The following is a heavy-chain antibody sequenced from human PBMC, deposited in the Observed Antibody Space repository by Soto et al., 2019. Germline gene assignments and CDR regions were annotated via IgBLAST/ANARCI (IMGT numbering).Heavy chain of an antibody. CDR2: IYHTGST. CDR1: GVTVSSDAYY. J-gene: IGHJ4*02. V-gene: IGHV4-31*03. Sequence: PSETLSLTCTVSGVTVSSDAYYWSWIRQHPGKGLEWIGNIYHTGSTYYSPSLKSRVVISLDTSNNQFSLTLTSVTAADTAVYYCERYRSSGNKWYKFDYWGRGTLVTVYS. D-gene: IGHD1-1*01. CDR3: ERYRSSGNKWYKFDY.